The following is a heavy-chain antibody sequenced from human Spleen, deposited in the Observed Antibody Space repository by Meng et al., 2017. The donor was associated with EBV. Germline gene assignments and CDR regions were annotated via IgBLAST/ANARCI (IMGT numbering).Heavy chain of an antibody. Sequence: QVQLQQWGAGLLKPSETLSLTCTVPGGSISSSTYYWGWIRQPPGKGLEWIGSFYYSGSTYYNPSLKSRVTISVDTSKNQFSLNLRFVTAADTAVYYCARRPLHYSGSYTVADYWGQGTLVTVSS. V-gene: IGHV4-39*01. D-gene: IGHD1-26*01. CDR3: ARRPLHYSGSYTVADY. J-gene: IGHJ4*02. CDR2: FYYSGST. CDR1: GGSISSSTYY.